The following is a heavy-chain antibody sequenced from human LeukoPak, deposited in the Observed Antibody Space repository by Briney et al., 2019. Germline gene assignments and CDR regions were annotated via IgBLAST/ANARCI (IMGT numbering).Heavy chain of an antibody. J-gene: IGHJ4*02. CDR3: AKGGSLTTVTHFDY. D-gene: IGHD4-17*01. Sequence: GGSLRLSCAASGFTFSSYSMNWVRQAPGKGLEWVSVISDSGGSTYYADSVKGRFTISRDNSKNTLYLQMNSLRAEDTAVYYCAKGGSLTTVTHFDYWGQGTLVTVSS. CDR1: GFTFSSYS. CDR2: ISDSGGST. V-gene: IGHV3-23*01.